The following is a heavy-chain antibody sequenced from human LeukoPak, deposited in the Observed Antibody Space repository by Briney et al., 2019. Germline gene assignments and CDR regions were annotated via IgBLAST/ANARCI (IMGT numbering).Heavy chain of an antibody. CDR1: GGSISGYY. J-gene: IGHJ2*01. D-gene: IGHD3-10*02. CDR2: IYHSGFT. CDR3: ARDQRCSRFDGGCDQWFLDL. V-gene: IGHV4-59*01. Sequence: SETLSLTCTVFGGSISGYYWSWLRQSPEKGLEWIGYIYHSGFTHYNPSLRSRVTISVDLSRNQFSLKLTSATAADTAMYYCARDQRCSRFDGGCDQWFLDLWGRGTLVTVSS.